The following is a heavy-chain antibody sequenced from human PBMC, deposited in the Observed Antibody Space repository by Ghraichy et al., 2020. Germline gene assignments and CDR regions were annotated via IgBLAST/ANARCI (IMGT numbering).Heavy chain of an antibody. J-gene: IGHJ6*02. CDR3: ARARGGTMVRGVILYYYYGMDV. D-gene: IGHD3-10*01. Sequence: ASVKVSCKASGYTFTSYGISWVRQAPGQGLEWMGWISAYNGNTNYAQKLQGRVTMTTDTSTSTAYMELRSLRSDDTAVYYCARARGGTMVRGVILYYYYGMDVWGQGTTVTVSS. CDR2: ISAYNGNT. V-gene: IGHV1-18*04. CDR1: GYTFTSYG.